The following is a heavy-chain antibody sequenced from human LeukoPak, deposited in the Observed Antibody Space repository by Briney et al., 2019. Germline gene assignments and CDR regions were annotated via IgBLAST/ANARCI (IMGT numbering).Heavy chain of an antibody. CDR3: AKIADVAGTGIPDY. CDR1: GGSLSRSNYY. J-gene: IGHJ4*02. Sequence: PSETLSLTCTVSGGSLSRSNYYWGWIRQPPGKGLEWIATIYNSGTTYYNPSLKSRATIFLDTSKNQFSLKLSSVTAAGTAVYYCAKIADVAGTGIPDYWGQGTLVTVSS. V-gene: IGHV4-39*01. D-gene: IGHD6-19*01. CDR2: IYNSGTT.